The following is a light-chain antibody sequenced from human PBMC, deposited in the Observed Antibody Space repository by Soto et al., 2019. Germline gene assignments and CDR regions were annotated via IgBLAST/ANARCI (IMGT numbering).Light chain of an antibody. CDR2: DIS. Sequence: DIQMTQSASSLSASVGDRVTITCQASQVISNYLNWYQQKPGKAPKLLIYDISTLEIGVPSRFSGSGSGTDFTFTITGLQSEDIATYSCQQYENLPYTFGQGTKLEI. V-gene: IGKV1-33*01. J-gene: IGKJ2*01. CDR3: QQYENLPYT. CDR1: QVISNY.